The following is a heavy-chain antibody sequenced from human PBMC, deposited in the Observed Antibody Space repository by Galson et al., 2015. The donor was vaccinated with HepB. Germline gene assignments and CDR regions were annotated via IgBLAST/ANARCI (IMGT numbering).Heavy chain of an antibody. J-gene: IGHJ1*01. D-gene: IGHD6-13*01. CDR3: AKDRSSWYSGRFQH. CDR2: ISGSGGST. CDR1: GFTFSSYA. V-gene: IGHV3-23*01. Sequence: SLRLSCAASGFTFSSYAMSWVRQAPGKGLEWVSAISGSGGSTYYADSVKGRFTISRDNSKNTLYLQMDSLRAEDTAVYYCAKDRSSWYSGRFQHWGQGTLVTVSS.